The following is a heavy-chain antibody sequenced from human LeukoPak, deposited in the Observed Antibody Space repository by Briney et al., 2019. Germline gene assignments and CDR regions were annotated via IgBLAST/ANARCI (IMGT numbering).Heavy chain of an antibody. CDR2: MYHSGST. CDR3: ASSPPRDAFDI. V-gene: IGHV4-4*02. Sequence: PSETLSLTCAVSGDSINSSNWWGWVRQSPGKGLEWIGEMYHSGSTNYNPSLKSRVTISGDKSKNQFSLKLSSVTAADTAVYYCASSPPRDAFDIWGQGTMVTVSS. CDR1: GDSINSSNW. J-gene: IGHJ3*02.